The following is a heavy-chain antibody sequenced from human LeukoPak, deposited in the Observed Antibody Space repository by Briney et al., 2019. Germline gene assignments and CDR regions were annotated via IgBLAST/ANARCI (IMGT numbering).Heavy chain of an antibody. J-gene: IGHJ4*02. CDR1: GFTFDDYA. Sequence: GGSLRLSCAASGFTFDDYAMHWVRQAPGKGLEWVSLISWDGGSTYYADSVKGRFTISRDNSKNSLYLQMNSLRAEDTALYYCAKDSLEGSTSISIDYWGQGTLVTVSS. CDR3: AKDSLEGSTSISIDY. D-gene: IGHD3-3*02. CDR2: ISWDGGST. V-gene: IGHV3-43D*03.